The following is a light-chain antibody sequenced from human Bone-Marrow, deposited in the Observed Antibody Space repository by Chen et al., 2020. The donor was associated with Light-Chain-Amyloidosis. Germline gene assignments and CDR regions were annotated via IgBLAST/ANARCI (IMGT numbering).Light chain of an antibody. CDR3: SSFTSSSSYV. Sequence: QSALTQPASVSGSPGQSITISCTGTSGDVGTYNYVSWYQQHPGNAPKVMIYAVSNRPSGVSNRFAGSKSGNTASLTISGLQAEDEADYYCSSFTSSSSYVFGPGTKVTVL. CDR2: AVS. J-gene: IGLJ1*01. V-gene: IGLV2-14*01. CDR1: SGDVGTYNY.